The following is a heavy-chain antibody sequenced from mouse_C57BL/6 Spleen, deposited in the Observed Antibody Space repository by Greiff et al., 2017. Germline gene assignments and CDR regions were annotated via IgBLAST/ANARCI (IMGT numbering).Heavy chain of an antibody. CDR2: IRSKSNNYAT. J-gene: IGHJ2*01. CDR1: GFSFNTYA. D-gene: IGHD2-4*01. CDR3: VRHIDYDDGYFDY. Sequence: EVQGVESGGGLVQPKGSLKLSCAASGFSFNTYAMNWVRQAPGKGLEWVARIRSKSNNYATYYADSVKDRFTISRDDSESMLYLQMNNLKTEDTAMYYCVRHIDYDDGYFDYWGQGTTLTVSS. V-gene: IGHV10-1*01.